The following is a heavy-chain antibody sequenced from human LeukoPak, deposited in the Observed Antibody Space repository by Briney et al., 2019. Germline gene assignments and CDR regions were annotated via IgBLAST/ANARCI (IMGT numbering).Heavy chain of an antibody. Sequence: SETLSLTCAVYGGSFSSYYWSWIRQPAGKGLEWIGRIYTSGSTNYNPSLKSRVTMSVDTSKNQFSLKLSSVTAADTAVYYCARGSYDSSGYYPYYFDYWGQGTLVTVSS. V-gene: IGHV4-59*10. CDR2: IYTSGST. CDR3: ARGSYDSSGYYPYYFDY. D-gene: IGHD3-22*01. J-gene: IGHJ4*02. CDR1: GGSFSSYY.